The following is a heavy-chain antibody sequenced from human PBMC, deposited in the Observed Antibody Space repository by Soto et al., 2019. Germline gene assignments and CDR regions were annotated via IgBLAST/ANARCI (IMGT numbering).Heavy chain of an antibody. D-gene: IGHD6-19*01. Sequence: GGSLRLSCAASGFTFSDYSMHWVRQAPGKGLEWVAVVSHDGRNTHYADSMKGRFTISRDSSKNTVSLEMTSLRAEDTAVYYCAKGGRQWLVTSDFNYWGQGALVTVS. J-gene: IGHJ4*02. V-gene: IGHV3-30*18. CDR2: VSHDGRNT. CDR3: AKGGRQWLVTSDFNY. CDR1: GFTFSDYS.